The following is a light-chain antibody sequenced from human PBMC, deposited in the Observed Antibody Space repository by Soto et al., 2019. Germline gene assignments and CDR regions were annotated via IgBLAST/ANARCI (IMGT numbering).Light chain of an antibody. CDR1: QVISSA. CDR2: DAS. CDR3: PQFNSYPLMYT. Sequence: AIPLTQSPSSLSASVGDRVTITCRASQVISSALAWYQQKPGKAPKLLIYDASSLESGIPSRFSGSGSGTDFTLTISSLQPEDFATYYCPQFNSYPLMYTFGQGTKLEIK. V-gene: IGKV1-13*02. J-gene: IGKJ2*01.